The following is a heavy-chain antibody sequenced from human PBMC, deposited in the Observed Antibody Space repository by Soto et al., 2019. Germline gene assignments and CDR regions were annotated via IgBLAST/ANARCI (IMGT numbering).Heavy chain of an antibody. CDR1: GYTFTGYY. J-gene: IGHJ6*02. CDR2: INPDNGAA. Sequence: ASVKVSCKVSGYTFTGYYLHWARQAPGQGLEWMGWINPDNGAANYAQQFQGRVTMTRDTSISTVYLEFSSLRSEDTAVYYCARYVDTAMVSDYYYGMDVWGQGTTVTVSS. D-gene: IGHD5-18*01. V-gene: IGHV1-2*02. CDR3: ARYVDTAMVSDYYYGMDV.